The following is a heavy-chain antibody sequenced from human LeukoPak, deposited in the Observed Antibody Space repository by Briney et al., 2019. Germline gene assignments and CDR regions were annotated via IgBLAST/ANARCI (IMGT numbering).Heavy chain of an antibody. Sequence: SETLSLTCTVFGGSISSYYWSWIRQPPGKGLEWIGYIYYSGITNYNPSLKSRVTMSVDTSNNQFSLKLSSVTAADTAVYYCARGAYCSGGSCYWYYWGQGTLVTVSS. CDR2: IYYSGIT. CDR3: ARGAYCSGGSCYWYY. V-gene: IGHV4-59*01. CDR1: GGSISSYY. D-gene: IGHD2-15*01. J-gene: IGHJ4*02.